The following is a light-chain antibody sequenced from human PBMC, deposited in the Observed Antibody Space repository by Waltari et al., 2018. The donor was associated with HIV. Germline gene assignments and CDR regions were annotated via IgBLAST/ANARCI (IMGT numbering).Light chain of an antibody. V-gene: IGLV2-11*01. J-gene: IGLJ1*01. CDR1: SSDVGGYNY. CDR2: DVS. Sequence: QSALTHPRSVSGSPGQSVTIPRTGTSSDVGGYNYAPWYQQHPGRSPKLMIYDVSHRPSRVPDRFSGSKSGNTASLTISGLQAEDEADYYCCSYAGSYTFYVFGTGTKVTVL. CDR3: CSYAGSYTFYV.